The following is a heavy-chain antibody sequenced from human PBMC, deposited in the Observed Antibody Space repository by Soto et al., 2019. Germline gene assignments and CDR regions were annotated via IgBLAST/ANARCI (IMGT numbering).Heavy chain of an antibody. J-gene: IGHJ3*02. CDR1: GFTFTSYA. CDR2: ISGSGGST. CDR3: AKLGGWLSVSDAFDI. Sequence: EVQLLESGGGLVQPGGSLRLSCAASGFTFTSYAMSWVRQAPGKGLEWVSAISGSGGSTYYADSVKGRFTISRDNSNNTLYLQMNSLRAEDSAVYYCAKLGGWLSVSDAFDIWGHGTMVTVSS. D-gene: IGHD3-9*01. V-gene: IGHV3-23*01.